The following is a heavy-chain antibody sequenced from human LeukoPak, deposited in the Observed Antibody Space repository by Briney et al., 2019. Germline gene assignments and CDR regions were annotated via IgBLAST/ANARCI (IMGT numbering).Heavy chain of an antibody. D-gene: IGHD5-12*01. Sequence: GGSLRLSCAASGFTFSSYWMHWVRQAPGKGLVWVSRINTDGSSTSYADSVKGRFTISRDNAKNSLYLQMNSLRAEDTALYYCAKDKGSGYDGYYYGMDVWGQGTTVTVSS. CDR1: GFTFSSYW. V-gene: IGHV3-74*01. CDR2: INTDGSST. CDR3: AKDKGSGYDGYYYGMDV. J-gene: IGHJ6*02.